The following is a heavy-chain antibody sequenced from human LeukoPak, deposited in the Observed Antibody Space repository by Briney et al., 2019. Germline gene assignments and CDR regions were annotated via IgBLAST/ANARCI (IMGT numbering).Heavy chain of an antibody. CDR3: ASQSYDFWSGYYTLHGFDP. CDR2: IYYSGST. J-gene: IGHJ5*02. V-gene: IGHV4-59*01. Sequence: SETLSLTCTVSGGSISSYYWSWIRQPPGKGLEWIGYIYYSGSTNYNPSLKSRVTISVDTSKNQFSLKLSSVTAADTAVYYCASQSYDFWSGYYTLHGFDPWGQGTLVTVSP. D-gene: IGHD3-3*01. CDR1: GGSISSYY.